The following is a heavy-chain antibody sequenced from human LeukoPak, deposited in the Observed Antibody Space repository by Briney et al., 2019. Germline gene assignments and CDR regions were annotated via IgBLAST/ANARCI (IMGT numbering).Heavy chain of an antibody. CDR1: GYTFTGYY. V-gene: IGHV1-2*02. Sequence: ASVKVSCKASGYTFTGYYMHWVRQAPGQGLEWMGWINPKSGDPIYVQKFQGRVTLTRDTSIDTVYLELSSLKSDDTAVYYCARDPGHDTSNYGGLDFWGQGTLVTLSS. CDR3: ARDPGHDTSNYGGLDF. D-gene: IGHD4-11*01. CDR2: INPKSGDP. J-gene: IGHJ4*02.